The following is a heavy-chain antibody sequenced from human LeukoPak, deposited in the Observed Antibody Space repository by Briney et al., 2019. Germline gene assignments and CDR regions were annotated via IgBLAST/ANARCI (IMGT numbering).Heavy chain of an antibody. V-gene: IGHV3-21*04. CDR2: ISSGNSYI. D-gene: IGHD3-3*01. CDR3: ATFRFLGT. Sequence: GGSLRLSCAASGFTFSSFTMNWVRQAPGRGLEWVSSISSGNSYIYYADSVKGRFTISRDNAKNSLFLQMNSLRAEDTAIYYCATFRFLGTWGQGTMVTVSP. J-gene: IGHJ3*01. CDR1: GFTFSSFT.